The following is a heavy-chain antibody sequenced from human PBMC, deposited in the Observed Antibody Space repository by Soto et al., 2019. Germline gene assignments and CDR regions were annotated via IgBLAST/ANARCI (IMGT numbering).Heavy chain of an antibody. Sequence: ASVKVSCKASGYTFTSYDINWVRQATGQGLEWMGWMNPNSGNTGYAQKFQGRVTMTRNTSISTAYMELSSLRSEDTAVYYCAFGYCSGGSCYSGEYAFDIWGQGTMVTVSS. V-gene: IGHV1-8*01. D-gene: IGHD2-15*01. CDR2: MNPNSGNT. CDR1: GYTFTSYD. J-gene: IGHJ3*02. CDR3: AFGYCSGGSCYSGEYAFDI.